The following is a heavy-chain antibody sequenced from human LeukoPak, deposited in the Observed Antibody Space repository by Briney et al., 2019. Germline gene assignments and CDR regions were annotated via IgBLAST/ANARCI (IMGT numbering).Heavy chain of an antibody. CDR1: GDSFSGYY. CDR3: ARDAGGPTVRQFAY. V-gene: IGHV4-34*01. Sequence: ASETLSLTCAVYGDSFSGYYWSWLRQPPGKGLEGVGEINHSGSTNYNPSLKTRFTISVDTSKNQFSLKLSSVTAADTAVYYCARDAGGPTVRQFAYWGQGTLVTVSS. CDR2: INHSGST. D-gene: IGHD5-24*01. J-gene: IGHJ4*02.